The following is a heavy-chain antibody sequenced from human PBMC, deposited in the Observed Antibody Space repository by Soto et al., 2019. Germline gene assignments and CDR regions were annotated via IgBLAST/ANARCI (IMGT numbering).Heavy chain of an antibody. CDR2: IYHSGST. CDR1: GGSFSGYY. Sequence: QVQLQQWGAGLLKPSETLSLTCAVYGGSFSGYYWSWIRQPPGKGLEWIGEIYHSGSTNYNPSLKSRVTKSVDTSKSPFSLKLSSVTAADTAVYYCARGSTYCRYFDWCPYYGMDVWGQGTTVTVSS. D-gene: IGHD3-9*01. J-gene: IGHJ6*02. V-gene: IGHV4-34*01. CDR3: ARGSTYCRYFDWCPYYGMDV.